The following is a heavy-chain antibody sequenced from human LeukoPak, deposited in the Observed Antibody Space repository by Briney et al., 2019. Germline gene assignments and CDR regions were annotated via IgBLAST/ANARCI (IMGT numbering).Heavy chain of an antibody. V-gene: IGHV1-8*03. CDR3: ARSGGGANDAFDI. CDR2: MNPNSGNT. CDR1: GYTFTSYD. Sequence: ASVKVSCMASGYTFTSYDINWVRQATGQGLEWMRWMNPNSGNTGYAQKFQGRVTITRNTSISTAYMELSSLRSEDTAVYYCARSGGGANDAFDIWGQGTMVTVSS. D-gene: IGHD1-26*01. J-gene: IGHJ3*02.